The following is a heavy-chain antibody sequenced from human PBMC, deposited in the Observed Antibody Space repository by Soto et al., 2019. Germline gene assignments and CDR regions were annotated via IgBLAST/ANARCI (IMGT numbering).Heavy chain of an antibody. V-gene: IGHV3-23*01. CDR1: GITFSDYA. Sequence: EVQLLASGGGLVQPGGSLRLSCAASGITFSDYAMTWVRQAPGKGLEWVSVITDAGGRTYYAASAKGRFTISRDNSKNTLYLQMHSLRAEDTAIYYCAKSVGTYGDNSERGERFDPWGQGTLVTVSS. CDR3: AKSVGTYGDNSERGERFDP. CDR2: ITDAGGRT. D-gene: IGHD4-17*01. J-gene: IGHJ5*02.